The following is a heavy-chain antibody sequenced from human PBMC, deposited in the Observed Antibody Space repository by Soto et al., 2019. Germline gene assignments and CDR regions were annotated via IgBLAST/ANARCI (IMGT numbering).Heavy chain of an antibody. CDR3: ARHKSGSYSYFDY. Sequence: SETLSLTCSISGGSINTYSWTWIRQPPGKGLECIGYISYSGSISYNPSLKSRVSISVDTSKNQFSLRLNSVTAADTAVYYCARHKSGSYSYFDYWGQGTLVTVSS. V-gene: IGHV4-59*08. J-gene: IGHJ4*02. D-gene: IGHD1-26*01. CDR1: GGSINTYS. CDR2: ISYSGSI.